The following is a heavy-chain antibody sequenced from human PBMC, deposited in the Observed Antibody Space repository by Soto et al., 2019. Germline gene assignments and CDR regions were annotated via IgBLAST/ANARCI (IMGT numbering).Heavy chain of an antibody. D-gene: IGHD6-19*01. V-gene: IGHV1-69*06. CDR1: GGTFSSYA. CDR3: ARARPGILKGIAVAGDYYYYGMDV. J-gene: IGHJ6*02. CDR2: IIPIFGTA. Sequence: SVKVSCKASGGTFSSYAISWVRQAPGQGLEWMGGIIPIFGTANYAQKFQGRVTITADKSTSTAYMELSSLRSEDTAVYYCARARPGILKGIAVAGDYYYYGMDVWGQGTTVPVSS.